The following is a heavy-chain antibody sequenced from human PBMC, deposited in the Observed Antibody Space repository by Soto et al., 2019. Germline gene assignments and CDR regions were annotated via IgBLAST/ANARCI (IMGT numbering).Heavy chain of an antibody. V-gene: IGHV3-11*06. CDR2: ISSSSSYT. CDR1: GFTFSDYY. J-gene: IGHJ6*02. D-gene: IGHD6-13*01. Sequence: QVQLVESGGGLVKPGGALRLSCAASGFTFSDYYMSWIRQAPGKGLACVSYISSSSSYTNYADSVKGRFTISRDNAKNSLYLQMNSLRAEDTAVYYCARDLRSSSWYWDYYYGMDVWGQGTTVTVSS. CDR3: ARDLRSSSWYWDYYYGMDV.